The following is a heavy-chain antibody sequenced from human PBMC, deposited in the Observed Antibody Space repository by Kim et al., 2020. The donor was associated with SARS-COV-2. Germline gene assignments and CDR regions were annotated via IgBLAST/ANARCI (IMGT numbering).Heavy chain of an antibody. J-gene: IGHJ6*02. D-gene: IGHD3-3*01. CDR1: GFTFSSYS. CDR3: ARGQIYYDFWSGPSPYGMDV. Sequence: GGSLRLSCAASGFTFSSYSMNWVRQAPGKGLEWVSSISSSSSYIYYADLVRGRFTISRDNAKNSMYLQMNSLRAEETAVYYCARGQIYYDFWSGPSPYGMDVWGQGTTVTVSS. V-gene: IGHV3-21*01. CDR2: ISSSSSYI.